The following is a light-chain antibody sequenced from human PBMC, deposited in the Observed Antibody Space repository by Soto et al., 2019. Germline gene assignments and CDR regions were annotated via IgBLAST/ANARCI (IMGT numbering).Light chain of an antibody. CDR2: GNT. V-gene: IGLV1-40*01. Sequence: QSVLTQPPSVSGAPGQRVTISCTGSSSNIGSTYDVQWYQQLPGTAPKLLIHGNTNRPSGVPDRFSGSKSGTSASLAITGLQAHNEADYYCQSYDDSLSVHYVFGTGTKLTVL. CDR1: SSNIGSTYD. J-gene: IGLJ1*01. CDR3: QSYDDSLSVHYV.